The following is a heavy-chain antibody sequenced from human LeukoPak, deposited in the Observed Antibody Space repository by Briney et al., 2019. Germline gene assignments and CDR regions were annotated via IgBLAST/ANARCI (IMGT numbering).Heavy chain of an antibody. J-gene: IGHJ4*02. CDR1: GFTFYDYA. V-gene: IGHV3-9*03. D-gene: IGHD6-6*01. CDR3: AKATQLGPFFDY. Sequence: GGSLRLSCTASGFTFYDYAMHWVRQAPGKGLEWVSGISWNSGSIGYADSVKGRFTISRDNAKNSLYLQMNSLRAEDMALYYCAKATQLGPFFDYWGQGTLVTVSS. CDR2: ISWNSGSI.